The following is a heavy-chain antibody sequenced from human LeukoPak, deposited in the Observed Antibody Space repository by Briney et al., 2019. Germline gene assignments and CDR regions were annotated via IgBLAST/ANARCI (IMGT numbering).Heavy chain of an antibody. CDR1: GLNFGGYA. J-gene: IGHJ4*02. Sequence: GGSLRLSCAASGLNFGGYAMTWVRQTPGRGLEWVSTISGNMGSTYYTDSVKGRFTISRDNAKSTLYLQMNSLRAEDTAVYYCARDTWFNSGGYYYHGHFECWGQGTLVTVSS. V-gene: IGHV3-23*01. CDR2: ISGNMGST. D-gene: IGHD3-22*01. CDR3: ARDTWFNSGGYYYHGHFEC.